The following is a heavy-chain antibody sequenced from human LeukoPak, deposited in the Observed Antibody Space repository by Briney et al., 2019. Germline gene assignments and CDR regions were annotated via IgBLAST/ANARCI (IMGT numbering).Heavy chain of an antibody. CDR2: STTKADSYTT. Sequence: AGGSLRLSCAASGFTFSDYYMDWVRQAPGRGLEWVGRSTTKADSYTTAYAASVKGRFTISRDDSKNSLYLQMDSLKTEDTAVYYCARDDYGGYPNWGQGTLVTVSS. CDR1: GFTFSDYY. J-gene: IGHJ4*02. CDR3: ARDDYGGYPN. V-gene: IGHV3-72*01. D-gene: IGHD4/OR15-4a*01.